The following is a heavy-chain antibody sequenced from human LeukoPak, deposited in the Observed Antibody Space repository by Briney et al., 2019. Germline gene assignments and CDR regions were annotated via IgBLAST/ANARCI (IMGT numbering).Heavy chain of an antibody. CDR3: ARRTSSSWPYYYYYYMDV. CDR2: INHSGST. CDR1: GGSFSGYY. J-gene: IGHJ6*03. V-gene: IGHV4-34*01. D-gene: IGHD6-13*01. Sequence: PSETLSLTCAVYGGSFSGYYWSWIRQPPGKGLEWIGEINHSGSTNYNPSLKSRVTISVDTSKNQFSLKLSSVTAADTAAYYCARRTSSSWPYYYYYYMDVWGKGTTVTISS.